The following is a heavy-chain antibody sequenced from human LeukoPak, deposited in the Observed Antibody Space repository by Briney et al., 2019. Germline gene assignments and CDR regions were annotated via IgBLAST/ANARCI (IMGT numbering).Heavy chain of an antibody. D-gene: IGHD1-7*01. V-gene: IGHV5-51*01. J-gene: IGHJ4*02. CDR2: IYPGDSDI. CDR1: GYSFTNYW. CDR3: ARATGNYVPNGDRFYFDY. Sequence: GESLKISCKGSGYSFTNYWIGWVRQLPGKGLEWMGLIYPGDSDIRYNPSFQGQVTISADNSISTAYLQWTSLKASDTAMYYCARATGNYVPNGDRFYFDYWGQGTLVTVSS.